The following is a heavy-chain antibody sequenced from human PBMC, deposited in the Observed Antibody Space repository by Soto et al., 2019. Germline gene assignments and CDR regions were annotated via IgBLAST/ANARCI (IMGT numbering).Heavy chain of an antibody. CDR3: ARDSDLVLLTGHDAFDI. J-gene: IGHJ3*02. V-gene: IGHV6-1*01. CDR2: TYYRSKWYN. CDR1: GDSVSSNSVA. Sequence: PSQTLSLTCAISGDSVSSNSVAWNWIRQSPSRGLEWLGRTYYRSKWYNDYAVSVKSRITINPDTAKNQVSLQLNSVTPEDTAVYYCARDSDLVLLTGHDAFDIWGQGTMVTVSS. D-gene: IGHD3-9*01.